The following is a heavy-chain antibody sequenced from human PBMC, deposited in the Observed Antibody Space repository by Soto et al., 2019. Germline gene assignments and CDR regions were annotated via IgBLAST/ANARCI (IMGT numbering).Heavy chain of an antibody. CDR3: AKVLIDWPQEYYFDY. CDR1: GFTFNTYS. Sequence: GGSLRLSCAASGFTFNTYSMNWVRQPPGKGLEWISYISRSSSTTYYADSVKGRFTISRDFAENTLYLQMNSLRAEDMAVYYCAKVLIDWPQEYYFDYWGQGTLVTVSS. J-gene: IGHJ4*02. CDR2: ISRSSSTT. D-gene: IGHD3-9*01. V-gene: IGHV3-48*04.